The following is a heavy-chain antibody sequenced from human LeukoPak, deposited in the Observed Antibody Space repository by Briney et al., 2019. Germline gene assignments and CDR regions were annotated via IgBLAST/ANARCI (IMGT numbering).Heavy chain of an antibody. CDR1: GSSISSYY. V-gene: IGHV4-4*07. CDR2: IYTSGST. J-gene: IGHJ5*02. CDR3: ARGPLVATTGGFDP. Sequence: SETLSLTCTVSGSSISSYYWSWIRQPAGKGLEWIGRIYTSGSTNYNPSLKSRVTMSVDTSKNQFSLKLSSVTAADTAVYYCARGPLVATTGGFDPWGQGTLVTVSS. D-gene: IGHD5-12*01.